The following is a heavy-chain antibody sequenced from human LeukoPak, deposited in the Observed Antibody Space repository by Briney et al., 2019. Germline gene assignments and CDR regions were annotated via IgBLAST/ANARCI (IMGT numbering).Heavy chain of an antibody. CDR2: ISAFNGNT. D-gene: IGHD3-3*01. CDR3: ARGGKLRFLEWLDGYYCYYYMDV. CDR1: GYTFTSYG. Sequence: ASVKVSCKASGYTFTSYGISWVRQAPGQGLEWMGWISAFNGNTNYAQKLQGRVTMTTDTSTSTAYMELRSLRSDDTAVYYCARGGKLRFLEWLDGYYCYYYMDVWGKGATVTVSS. J-gene: IGHJ6*03. V-gene: IGHV1-18*01.